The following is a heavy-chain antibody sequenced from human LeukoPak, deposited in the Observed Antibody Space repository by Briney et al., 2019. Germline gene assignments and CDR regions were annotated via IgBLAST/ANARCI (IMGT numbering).Heavy chain of an antibody. D-gene: IGHD3-10*01. CDR1: GYSFTSYW. CDR3: ARLDYYGSGSHDPYYYYGMDV. Sequence: GESLKISCKGSGYSFTSYWIGWVRQMPGKGLEWMGIIYPGDSDTRYSPSFQGQVTISADKSISTAYLQWSSLKASDTAMYYCARLDYYGSGSHDPYYYYGMDVWGQGTTVTVSS. CDR2: IYPGDSDT. V-gene: IGHV5-51*01. J-gene: IGHJ6*02.